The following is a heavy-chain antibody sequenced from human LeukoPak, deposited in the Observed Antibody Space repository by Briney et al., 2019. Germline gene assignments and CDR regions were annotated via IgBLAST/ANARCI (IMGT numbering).Heavy chain of an antibody. V-gene: IGHV4-34*01. J-gene: IGHJ4*02. CDR3: ARGLSTGIAVDPFDY. CDR1: GGSFSGYY. Sequence: SETLSLTCAVYGGSFSGYYWSWIRQPPGKGLEWIGEINHSGSTNYNPSLKSRVTISGDTSKNQFSLKLSSVTAADTAVYYCARGLSTGIAVDPFDYWGQGTLVTVSS. D-gene: IGHD6-19*01. CDR2: INHSGST.